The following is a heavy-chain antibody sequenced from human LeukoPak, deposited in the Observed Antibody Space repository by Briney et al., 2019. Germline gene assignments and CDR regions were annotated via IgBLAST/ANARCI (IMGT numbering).Heavy chain of an antibody. Sequence: SETLSLTCTVSGGSISSSSYYWGWLRQPPGKGLEWCVSINYSGSTYYNPSLKSRVTISVDTSKNQFYLKLSCLTAADTAVYYCARDRKQQLLLGYWGQGTRVTVSS. CDR2: INYSGST. D-gene: IGHD6-13*01. V-gene: IGHV4-39*07. CDR3: ARDRKQQLLLGY. CDR1: GGSISSSSYY. J-gene: IGHJ4*02.